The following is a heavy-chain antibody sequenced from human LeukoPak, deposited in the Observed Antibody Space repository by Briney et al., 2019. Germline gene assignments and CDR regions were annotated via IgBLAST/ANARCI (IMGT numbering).Heavy chain of an antibody. V-gene: IGHV3-21*01. Sequence: PGGSLRLSCAASGFTFSRNSMNWVRQAPGKGLEWVSSISSTSSHIYYADSVKGRFTISRDNAKNSLYLQMNSLRAEDTAVYFCARVGALSSSWLLYWGQGTLVTVSS. CDR1: GFTFSRNS. D-gene: IGHD6-13*01. CDR2: ISSTSSHI. J-gene: IGHJ4*02. CDR3: ARVGALSSSWLLY.